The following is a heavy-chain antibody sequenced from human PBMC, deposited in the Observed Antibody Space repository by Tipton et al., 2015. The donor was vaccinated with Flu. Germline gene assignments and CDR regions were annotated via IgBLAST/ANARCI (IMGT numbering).Heavy chain of an antibody. J-gene: IGHJ5*02. CDR2: ISSSSSYI. D-gene: IGHD3-10*01. V-gene: IGHV3-21*01. CDR1: GFTFSSYS. Sequence: SLRLSCAASGFTFSSYSMNWVRQAPGKGLEWVSSISSSSSYIYYADSVKGRFTISRDNAKNSLYLQMNSLRAEDTAVYYCARDPKGRGGWFDPWGQGPLVTVSS. CDR3: ARDPKGRGGWFDP.